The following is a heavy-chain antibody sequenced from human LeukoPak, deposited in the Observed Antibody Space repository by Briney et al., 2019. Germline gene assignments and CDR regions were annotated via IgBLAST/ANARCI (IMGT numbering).Heavy chain of an antibody. CDR1: GGSISSHY. CDR2: IYYSVST. Sequence: PSETLSLTCSVSGGSISSHYWSWIRQPPGKGLEWIGYIYYSVSTNYNPSPKSRVTISVDTSKNQFSLKLSSVTAADTAVYYCARGGTTVTPGLPWFDPWGQGTLVTVSS. D-gene: IGHD4-17*01. J-gene: IGHJ5*02. CDR3: ARGGTTVTPGLPWFDP. V-gene: IGHV4-59*11.